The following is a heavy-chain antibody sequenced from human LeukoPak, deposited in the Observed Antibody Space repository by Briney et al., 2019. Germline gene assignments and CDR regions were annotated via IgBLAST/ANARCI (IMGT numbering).Heavy chain of an antibody. Sequence: SQTLSLTCAVSGGSISSGGYSWSWIQQPPGKGLEWIGYIYHSGSTYYNPSLKSRVTISVDRSKNEFSLKLNSVTAADTAVYFCARSAGWWSLDYWGQGALVTVST. V-gene: IGHV4-30-2*01. CDR1: GGSISSGGYS. J-gene: IGHJ4*02. D-gene: IGHD2-8*02. CDR2: IYHSGST. CDR3: ARSAGWWSLDY.